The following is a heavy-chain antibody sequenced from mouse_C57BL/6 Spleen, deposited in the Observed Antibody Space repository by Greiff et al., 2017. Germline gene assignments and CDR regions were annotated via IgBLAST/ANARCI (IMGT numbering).Heavy chain of an antibody. J-gene: IGHJ4*01. CDR3: ARSGIYYDYLYAMDY. V-gene: IGHV1-55*01. Sequence: QVQLQQPGAELVKPGASVKMSCKASGYTFTSYWITWVKQRPGQGLEWIGDIYPGSGSTNYNEKFKSKATLTVDTSSSTAYMQLSSLTSEDSAVYYCARSGIYYDYLYAMDYWGQGTSVTVSS. CDR1: GYTFTSYW. D-gene: IGHD2-4*01. CDR2: IYPGSGST.